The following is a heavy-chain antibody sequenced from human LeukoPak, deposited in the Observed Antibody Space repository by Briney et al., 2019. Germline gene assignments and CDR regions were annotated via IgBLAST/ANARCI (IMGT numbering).Heavy chain of an antibody. CDR3: AKDMGPWVRYFDWTD. Sequence: GGSLRLSCAASGFTFDDYAMHWVRQAPGKGLEWVSGISWNSGSIGYADSVKGRFTISRDNAKNSLYLQMNSLRAEDTALYYCAKDMGPWVRYFDWTDWGQGTLVTVSS. CDR1: GFTFDDYA. CDR2: ISWNSGSI. V-gene: IGHV3-9*01. D-gene: IGHD3-9*01. J-gene: IGHJ4*02.